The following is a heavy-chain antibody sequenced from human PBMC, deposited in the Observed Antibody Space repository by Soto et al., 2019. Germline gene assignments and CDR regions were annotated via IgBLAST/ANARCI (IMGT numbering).Heavy chain of an antibody. Sequence: GASVKVSCKASGGTFSSYTISWVRQAPGQGLEWMGRIIPILGIANYAQKFQGRVTITADKSTSTAYMELSSLRSEDTAVYYCARDPSSGRMDRDYWGQGTLVTVSS. CDR1: GGTFSSYT. CDR2: IIPILGIA. J-gene: IGHJ4*02. CDR3: ARDPSSGRMDRDY. D-gene: IGHD3-10*01. V-gene: IGHV1-69*04.